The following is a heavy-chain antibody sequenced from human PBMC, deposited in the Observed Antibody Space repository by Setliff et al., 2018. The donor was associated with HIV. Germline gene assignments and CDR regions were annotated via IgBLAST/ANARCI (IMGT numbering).Heavy chain of an antibody. V-gene: IGHV4-38-2*01. CDR2: VYHTGTA. D-gene: IGHD3-22*01. Sequence: PSETLSLTCVVSGDSIDNKYYWAWIRQPPGRGLEWIGTVYHTGTAYYNSSLKSRVTISVDTSKNQFSLKLSSVTAADTAVYYCARHASRDGYNFDYWGQGTLVTVSS. J-gene: IGHJ4*02. CDR1: GDSIDNKYY. CDR3: ARHASRDGYNFDY.